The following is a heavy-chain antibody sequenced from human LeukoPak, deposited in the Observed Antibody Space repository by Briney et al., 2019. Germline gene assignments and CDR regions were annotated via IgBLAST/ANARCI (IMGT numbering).Heavy chain of an antibody. CDR3: ARQNYDILTGYYTPDGFDI. CDR2: INPGDSDS. D-gene: IGHD3-9*01. J-gene: IGHJ3*02. CDR1: GYEFTNYW. V-gene: IGHV5-51*01. Sequence: GESLKISCKGSGYEFTNYWIGWVRQMPGKGLEWMGIINPGDSDSKYSPSVQGQVTMSADKSISTAYLQWSSLMASDTAMYYCARQNYDILTGYYTPDGFDIWGQGTLVTVCS.